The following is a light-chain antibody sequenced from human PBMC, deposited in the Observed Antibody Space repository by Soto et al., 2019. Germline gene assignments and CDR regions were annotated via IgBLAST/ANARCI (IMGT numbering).Light chain of an antibody. CDR2: DVN. V-gene: IGLV2-14*03. CDR3: SSHSTSSTLVV. J-gene: IGLJ2*01. Sequence: QSALTQPASMSGSPGQSITISCTGTSSDVGGYNYVSWYRQHPGKAPKLMIYDVNNRPSGVSNRFSGSKSGNTASLTLSGLQAEDEADYYCSSHSTSSTLVVFGGGTKLTVL. CDR1: SSDVGGYNY.